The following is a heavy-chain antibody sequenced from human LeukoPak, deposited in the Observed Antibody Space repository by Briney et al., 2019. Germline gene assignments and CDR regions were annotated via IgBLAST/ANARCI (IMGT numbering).Heavy chain of an antibody. V-gene: IGHV3-30*04. D-gene: IGHD3-22*01. Sequence: TGGSLRLSCAASGFTFSSHAMHWVRQAPGKGLEWVAVISYDGSNKYYADSVKGRFTISRDNSKNTLYLQMNSLRAEDTAVYYCARDGPTYYYDSSGYYYFDYWGQGTLVTVSS. CDR3: ARDGPTYYYDSSGYYYFDY. CDR2: ISYDGSNK. J-gene: IGHJ4*02. CDR1: GFTFSSHA.